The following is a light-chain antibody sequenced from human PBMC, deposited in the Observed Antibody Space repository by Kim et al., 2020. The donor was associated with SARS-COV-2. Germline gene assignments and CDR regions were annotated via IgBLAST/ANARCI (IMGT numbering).Light chain of an antibody. J-gene: IGLJ2*01. V-gene: IGLV2-14*03. CDR3: TSYTGADTVV. Sequence: QSALTQPASVSGSPGQSITISCTGTSSLVGDYNYVSWYQQHPGKAPKLIIYDVTYRPSGVSTHFSGSKSGNTASLTISGLQAADEADYYCTSYTGADTVVFGGGTKLTVL. CDR2: DVT. CDR1: SSLVGDYNY.